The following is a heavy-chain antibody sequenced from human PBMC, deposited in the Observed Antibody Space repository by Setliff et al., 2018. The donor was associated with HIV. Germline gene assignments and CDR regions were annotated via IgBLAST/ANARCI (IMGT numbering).Heavy chain of an antibody. J-gene: IGHJ4*02. CDR1: GGTFSSYA. Sequence: ASVKVSCKASGGTFSSYAISWVRQAPGQGLEWMGGSIPMYGTSNYAQKFQGRVTITTDESTSTAYMELSGLRSEDTAVYYCARSPGDYLFDYWGQGTLVTVSS. D-gene: IGHD4-17*01. CDR3: ARSPGDYLFDY. V-gene: IGHV1-69*05. CDR2: SIPMYGTS.